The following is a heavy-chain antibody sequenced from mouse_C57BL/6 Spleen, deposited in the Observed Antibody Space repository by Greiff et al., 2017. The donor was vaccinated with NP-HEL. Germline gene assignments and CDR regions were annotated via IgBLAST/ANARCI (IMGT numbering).Heavy chain of an antibody. CDR2: IYPGSGST. J-gene: IGHJ3*01. Sequence: QVQLQQPGAELVKPGASVKMSCKASGYTFTSYCITWVKQRPGQGLEWIGDIYPGSGSTNYNEKFKSKATLTVDTSSSTAYMQLSSLTSEDSAVYYCARRDYYGSSPFAYWGQGTLVTVSA. CDR3: ARRDYYGSSPFAY. CDR1: GYTFTSYC. D-gene: IGHD1-1*01. V-gene: IGHV1-55*01.